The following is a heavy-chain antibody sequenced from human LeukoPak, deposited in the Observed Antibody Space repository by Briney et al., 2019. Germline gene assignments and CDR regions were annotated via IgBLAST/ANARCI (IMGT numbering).Heavy chain of an antibody. V-gene: IGHV1-8*01. D-gene: IGHD3-10*01. CDR3: ARGRTYYYTRYVSVDDQYNDY. CDR2: MNPNSGNT. CDR1: GYTFTSYD. J-gene: IGHJ4*02. Sequence: GASVKVSCKASGYTFTSYDINWVRQATGQGLEWMGWMNPNSGNTGYAQKFQGRVTMTRNTSISTAYMELSSLRSEDTAVYYCARGRTYYYTRYVSVDDQYNDYWGQGTLVTVSS.